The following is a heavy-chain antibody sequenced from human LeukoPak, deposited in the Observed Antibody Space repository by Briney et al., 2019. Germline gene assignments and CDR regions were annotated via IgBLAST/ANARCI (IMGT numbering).Heavy chain of an antibody. J-gene: IGHJ4*02. CDR1: GGSISSHY. V-gene: IGHV4-59*11. Sequence: SETLSLTCTVSGGSISSHYWSWIRQPPGKGLEWIGYIYYSGSTNYNPSLKSRVTISVDTSKNQFSLKLSSVTAADTAVYYCATGRGYVDYWGQGTLVTVSS. CDR3: ATGRGYVDY. CDR2: IYYSGST.